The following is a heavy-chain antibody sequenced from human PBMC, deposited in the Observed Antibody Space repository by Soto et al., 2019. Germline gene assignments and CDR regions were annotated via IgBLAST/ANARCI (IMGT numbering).Heavy chain of an antibody. V-gene: IGHV4-31*02. D-gene: IGHD4-17*01. CDR3: ASRHDYGGPSGGDAFDI. CDR1: GGSISSGGYY. CDR2: IYYSGST. J-gene: IGHJ3*02. Sequence: LCGGSISSGGYYWSWIRQHPGKGLEWIGYIYYSGSTYYNPSLKSRVTISVDTSKNQFSLKLSSVTAADTAVYYCASRHDYGGPSGGDAFDIWGQGTMVTVSS.